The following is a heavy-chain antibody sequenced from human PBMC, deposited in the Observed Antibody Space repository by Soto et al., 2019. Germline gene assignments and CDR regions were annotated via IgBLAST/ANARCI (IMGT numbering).Heavy chain of an antibody. CDR2: ISSSSSTI. D-gene: IGHD4-17*01. V-gene: IGHV3-48*01. J-gene: IGHJ4*02. CDR1: GFTFSSYS. CDR3: ARDLNYGLFDY. Sequence: EVQLVESGGGLVQPGGSLRLSCAASGFTFSSYSMNLVRQAPGKGLEWVSYISSSSSTIYYADSVKGRFTISRDNAKNSLYLQMNSLRAEDTSVYYCARDLNYGLFDYWGQGTRVTVSS.